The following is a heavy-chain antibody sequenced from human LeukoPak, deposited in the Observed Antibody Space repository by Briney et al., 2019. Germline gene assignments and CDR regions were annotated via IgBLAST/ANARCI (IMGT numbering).Heavy chain of an antibody. V-gene: IGHV1-46*03. CDR1: GYTFTSYS. CDR2: INPSGGST. J-gene: IGHJ4*02. CDR3: ASLSLGNGYYY. Sequence: ASVKVSCKASGYTFTSYSMSWVRQAPGQGLEWMGIINPSGGSTSYAQKLQGRVTMSRDTSTSTVYMELSSLRSEDTAVYCCASLSLGNGYYYWGQGTLVSVSS. D-gene: IGHD3-3*01.